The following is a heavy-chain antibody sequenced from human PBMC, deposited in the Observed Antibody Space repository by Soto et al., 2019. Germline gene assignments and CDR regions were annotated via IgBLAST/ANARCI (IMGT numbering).Heavy chain of an antibody. CDR2: IYPGDSES. CDR3: ARHKYSSRKVDDAFDI. CDR1: GYTFTSHW. Sequence: LGESLKISCKGSGYTFTSHWIAWVRQTPGKGLEWMGIIYPGDSESRYSTSFQGQVTISADKSISTAYLQWNSLKASDTAMYYCARHKYSSRKVDDAFDIWGQGTKVTVSS. J-gene: IGHJ3*02. D-gene: IGHD2-2*01. V-gene: IGHV5-51*01.